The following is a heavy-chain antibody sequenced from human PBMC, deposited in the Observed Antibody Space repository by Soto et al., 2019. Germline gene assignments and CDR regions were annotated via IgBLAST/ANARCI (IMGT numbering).Heavy chain of an antibody. CDR2: MNPNSGNT. Sequence: ASVKVSCKASGYTFTSYDINWVRQATGQGLEWMGWMNPNSGNTGYAQKFQGRVTMTRNTSISTAYMELSSLRSEDTAVYYCARPLSMVRGVITYYYYMDVWGKGTTVTVSS. D-gene: IGHD3-10*01. V-gene: IGHV1-8*01. CDR1: GYTFTSYD. CDR3: ARPLSMVRGVITYYYYMDV. J-gene: IGHJ6*03.